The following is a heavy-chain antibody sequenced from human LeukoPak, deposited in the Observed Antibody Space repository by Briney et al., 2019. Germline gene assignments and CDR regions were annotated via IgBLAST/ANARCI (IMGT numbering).Heavy chain of an antibody. Sequence: GGSLRLSCVASGFTFSSYAMSWVRQAPGKGLEWVSAISGSGGSTYYADSVKGRFTISRDNSKNTLYLQMNSLRAEDTAVYYCAKGGGYYYDSSGYLDYWGQGTLVTVSS. CDR3: AKGGGYYYDSSGYLDY. CDR1: GFTFSSYA. J-gene: IGHJ4*02. V-gene: IGHV3-23*01. CDR2: ISGSGGST. D-gene: IGHD3-22*01.